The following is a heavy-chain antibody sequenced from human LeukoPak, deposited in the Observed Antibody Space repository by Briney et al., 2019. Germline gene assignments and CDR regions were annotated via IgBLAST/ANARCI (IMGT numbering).Heavy chain of an antibody. Sequence: GGSLRLSCAASGFTFSSYAISWVRQAPGKGLEWVSAISGSCGSTYYADSVKGRFTISRDNSKNTLYLQMNSLRAEDTAVYYCAKDPSRAAAGTVDYWGQGTLVTVSS. J-gene: IGHJ4*02. CDR1: GFTFSSYA. V-gene: IGHV3-23*01. D-gene: IGHD6-13*01. CDR2: ISGSCGST. CDR3: AKDPSRAAAGTVDY.